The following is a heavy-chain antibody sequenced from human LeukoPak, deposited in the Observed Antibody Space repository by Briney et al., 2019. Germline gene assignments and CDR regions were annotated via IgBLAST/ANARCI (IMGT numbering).Heavy chain of an antibody. V-gene: IGHV4-31*03. CDR1: GGSISSGGYY. Sequence: SQTLSLTCTVSGGSISSGGYYWSWIRQHPGKGLEWIGEINHGGSTNYNPSLKSRVTISVDTSKNQFSLKLSSVTASDTAVYYCARGQYERKPWGQGTLVTVSS. D-gene: IGHD3-16*01. J-gene: IGHJ5*02. CDR3: ARGQYERKP. CDR2: INHGGST.